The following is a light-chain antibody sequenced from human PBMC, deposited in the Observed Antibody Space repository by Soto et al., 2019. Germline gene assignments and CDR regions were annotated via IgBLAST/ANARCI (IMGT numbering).Light chain of an antibody. CDR3: QESFTTPGT. CDR1: QSISNY. V-gene: IGKV1-39*01. Sequence: DIQMTQSPSSLSASVGDRVTITCRASQSISNYLHWYQQKPGKAPKLLISAASRLQSGVPSRFSGTGSGTDFSLTISSLQPDDFATYYCQESFTTPGTFGQGTKVEIK. J-gene: IGKJ1*01. CDR2: AAS.